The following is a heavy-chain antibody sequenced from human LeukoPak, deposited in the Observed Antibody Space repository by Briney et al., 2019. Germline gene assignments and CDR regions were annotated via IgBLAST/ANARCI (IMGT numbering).Heavy chain of an antibody. D-gene: IGHD2-2*01. Sequence: GGSLRLSCAASGFTFSSYSMNWVRQAPGKGLEWVSSISSSSSYIYYADSVKGRFTISRDNAKNSLYLQMNSLRAEDTALYYCARVLIGTSTHYYYYIDVWGQGTTVTVSS. CDR3: ARVLIGTSTHYYYYIDV. CDR2: ISSSSSYI. J-gene: IGHJ6*03. V-gene: IGHV3-21*01. CDR1: GFTFSSYS.